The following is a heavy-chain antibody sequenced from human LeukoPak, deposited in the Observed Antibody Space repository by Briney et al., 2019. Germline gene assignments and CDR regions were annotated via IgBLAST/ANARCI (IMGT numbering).Heavy chain of an antibody. J-gene: IGHJ6*02. CDR3: ARSLMVRGVNYFYGMDV. Sequence: ASVKVSCKASGYTFTSCGISWGRQAPGQGLELMGLISAYNGNTNYAQKLQGRVTMTTDTSTSTAYMELRSLRSDDTAVYYCARSLMVRGVNYFYGMDVWGQGTTVTVSS. CDR2: ISAYNGNT. D-gene: IGHD3-10*01. V-gene: IGHV1-18*01. CDR1: GYTFTSCG.